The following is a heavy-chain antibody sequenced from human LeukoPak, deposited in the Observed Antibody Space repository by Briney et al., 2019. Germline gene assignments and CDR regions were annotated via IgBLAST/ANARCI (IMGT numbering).Heavy chain of an antibody. CDR3: ARAMIVGATKGDY. J-gene: IGHJ4*02. Sequence: GGSLRLSCAASGFTFSSYSMNWVRQAPGKGLEWVSYISSSSSTIYYADSVKGRFTISRDNAKNSLYLQMNSLRAEDTAVYYCARAMIVGATKGDYWGQGTLVTVSS. V-gene: IGHV3-48*04. D-gene: IGHD1-26*01. CDR2: ISSSSSTI. CDR1: GFTFSSYS.